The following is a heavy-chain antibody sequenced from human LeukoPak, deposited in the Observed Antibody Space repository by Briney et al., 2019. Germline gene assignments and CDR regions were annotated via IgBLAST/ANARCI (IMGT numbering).Heavy chain of an antibody. CDR3: AKSASPVRDAFDI. CDR2: ISYDGSNK. D-gene: IGHD3-10*01. J-gene: IGHJ3*02. Sequence: GGSLRLSCAASGFTFSSYAMHWVRQAPGKGLEWVAVISYDGSNKYYADSVKGRFTISRDNSKNTLYLQMNSLRAEDTAVYYCAKSASPVRDAFDIWGQGTMVTVSS. CDR1: GFTFSSYA. V-gene: IGHV3-30-3*02.